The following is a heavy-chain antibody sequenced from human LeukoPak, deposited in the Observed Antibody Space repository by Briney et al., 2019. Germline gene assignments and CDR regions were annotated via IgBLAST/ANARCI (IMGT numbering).Heavy chain of an antibody. CDR3: ARGGGSYYYGMDV. J-gene: IGHJ6*02. D-gene: IGHD1-26*01. Sequence: GGSLRLSCAASGFTFSSYSMNWVRQAPGEGLEWVSYMSSSSSTIYYADSVKGRLTISRDNAKNSLYLQMNSLRAEDTAVYYCARGGGSYYYGMDVWGQGTTVTVSS. V-gene: IGHV3-48*01. CDR1: GFTFSSYS. CDR2: MSSSSSTI.